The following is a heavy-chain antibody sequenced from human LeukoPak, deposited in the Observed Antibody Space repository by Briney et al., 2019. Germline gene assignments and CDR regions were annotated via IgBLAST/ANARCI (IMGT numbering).Heavy chain of an antibody. D-gene: IGHD3-10*01. CDR3: ARSPSYYHGSGSYLDY. J-gene: IGHJ4*02. V-gene: IGHV1-18*01. CDR2: ISAYNGDT. Sequence: ASVKVSCKASGYSFTRYDFTWVRQAPGQGLEWMGRISAYNGDTDYAQKLQGRVTMTTEKSTSTAYMELRSLRSDDTAVYYCARSPSYYHGSGSYLDYWGQGTLVTVSS. CDR1: GYSFTRYD.